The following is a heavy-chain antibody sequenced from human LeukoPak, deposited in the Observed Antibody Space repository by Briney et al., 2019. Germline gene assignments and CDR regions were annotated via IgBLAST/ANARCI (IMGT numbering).Heavy chain of an antibody. J-gene: IGHJ4*02. D-gene: IGHD5-24*01. CDR2: ISSSSSYT. CDR3: ARDLTATGLFDY. V-gene: IGHV3-11*06. Sequence: PGGSLRLSCAASGFTFSDYYMSWIRQAPGKGLEWVSYISSSSSYTNYADSVKGRFTISRDNAKNSLYLQMNSLRAEDTAVYYCARDLTATGLFDYWGQGTLVTVSS. CDR1: GFTFSDYY.